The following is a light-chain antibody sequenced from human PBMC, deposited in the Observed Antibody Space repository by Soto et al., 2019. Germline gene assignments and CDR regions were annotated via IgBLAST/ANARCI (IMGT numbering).Light chain of an antibody. V-gene: IGLV2-14*01. J-gene: IGLJ1*01. CDR1: SSDVGTYNY. Sequence: QSALAQPASVSGSPGQSITISCTGTSSDVGTYNYVSWYQHHPGKAPKLIIYEVSNRPSGVSNRFSGSKSGSTASLTISGLQAEDEADYHCTSYTRDTSLVFGTGTKAIVL. CDR2: EVS. CDR3: TSYTRDTSLV.